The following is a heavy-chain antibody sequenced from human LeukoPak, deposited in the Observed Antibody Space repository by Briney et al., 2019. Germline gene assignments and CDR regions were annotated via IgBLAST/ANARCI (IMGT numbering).Heavy chain of an antibody. D-gene: IGHD2-2*02. CDR1: GGSFSAYY. CDR3: ARVGYCSSTSCYTGLDY. V-gene: IGHV4-34*01. J-gene: IGHJ4*02. CDR2: INHSGST. Sequence: SETLSLTCGVSGGSFSAYYWSWIRQPPGKGLEWIGEINHSGSTNYNPSLKSRVTISVDTSKNQFSLKLSSVTAADTAVYYCARVGYCSSTSCYTGLDYWGQGTLVTVSS.